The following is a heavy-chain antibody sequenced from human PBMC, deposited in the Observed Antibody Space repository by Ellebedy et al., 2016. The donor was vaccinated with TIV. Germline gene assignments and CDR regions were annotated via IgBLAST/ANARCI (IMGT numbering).Heavy chain of an antibody. J-gene: IGHJ3*02. V-gene: IGHV1-18*01. CDR2: VSANNGDT. D-gene: IGHD3-10*01. CDR3: ARDFYYYGSGNWDDTFDI. Sequence: AASVKVSCKASGYTFASYGVSWVRQAPGQGLEWMGWVSANNGDTTYAKKLQGRVTMTTYTSTSTAYMDLRSLSSDDTAVYYCARDFYYYGSGNWDDTFDIWGQGTMVTVSS. CDR1: GYTFASYG.